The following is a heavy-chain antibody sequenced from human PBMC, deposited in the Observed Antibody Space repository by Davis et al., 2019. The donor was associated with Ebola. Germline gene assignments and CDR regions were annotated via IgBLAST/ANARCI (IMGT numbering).Heavy chain of an antibody. D-gene: IGHD3-10*01. CDR1: GYSFTSYW. Sequence: GESLKISCKGSGYSFTSYWIAWVRQMPGKGLEWMGIIYPDDSDTRYSPSFRGQVTISADKSFSTAYLQWSGLKASDTAMYYCARMGKSYYDSLWDYWGQGTLVTVSS. CDR3: ARMGKSYYDSLWDY. V-gene: IGHV5-51*01. CDR2: IYPDDSDT. J-gene: IGHJ4*02.